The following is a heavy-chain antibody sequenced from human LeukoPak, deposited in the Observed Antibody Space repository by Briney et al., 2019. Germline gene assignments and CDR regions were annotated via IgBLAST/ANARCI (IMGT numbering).Heavy chain of an antibody. Sequence: SETLSLTCAVSGGSISSSDWWSWVRQPPGKGLEWTGEIYHSGSTNYNPSLKSRVTISVDKSKNQLSLKLSSVTAADTAVYYCARDKSVGGYSGYAFWGQGTLVTVSS. J-gene: IGHJ4*02. V-gene: IGHV4-4*02. D-gene: IGHD5-12*01. CDR2: IYHSGST. CDR1: GGSISSSDW. CDR3: ARDKSVGGYSGYAF.